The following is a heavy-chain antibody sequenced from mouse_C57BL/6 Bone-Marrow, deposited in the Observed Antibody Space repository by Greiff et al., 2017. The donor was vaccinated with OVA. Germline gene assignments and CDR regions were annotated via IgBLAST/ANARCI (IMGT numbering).Heavy chain of an antibody. CDR3: ARGAY. V-gene: IGHV1-80*01. J-gene: IGHJ3*01. Sequence: QVQLQQSGAELVKPEASVKISCKASGYAFSSYWMNWVKQRPGQGLEWIGHIYPGDGDTNYNDKLKGKDTLNADKSSSTAYMHLNSLSSEDSAVYFCARGAYWGQGTLVTVSA. CDR2: IYPGDGDT. CDR1: GYAFSSYW.